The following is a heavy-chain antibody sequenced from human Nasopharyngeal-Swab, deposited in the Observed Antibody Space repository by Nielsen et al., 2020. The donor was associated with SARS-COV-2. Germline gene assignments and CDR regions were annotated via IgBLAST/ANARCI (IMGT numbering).Heavy chain of an antibody. J-gene: IGHJ5*02. CDR1: GYTFTDYY. CDR2: INPYSGDT. Sequence: ASVKVSCKTSGYTFTDYYIHWVRQVPGQGLEWVGCINPYSGDTKYAQKFQGRVTVTRDTSTTTAYMELSSLRSEDTAVYYCASPVEMSTTWGQGTLVTVSS. D-gene: IGHD5-24*01. V-gene: IGHV1-2*02. CDR3: ASPVEMSTT.